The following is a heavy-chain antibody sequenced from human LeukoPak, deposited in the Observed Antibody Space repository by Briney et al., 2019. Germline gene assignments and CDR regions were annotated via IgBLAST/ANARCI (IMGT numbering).Heavy chain of an antibody. Sequence: GGSLRLSCAASGFTFSSYPMSWVRQAPGKGPEWVSGIRGSGGSTYYADSVKGRFTISRDNSKNTLYLQMNSLGAEDTAVYYCAKSAGSGTYLLDDWGQGTLVTVSS. CDR1: GFTFSSYP. D-gene: IGHD3-10*01. CDR2: IRGSGGST. J-gene: IGHJ4*02. V-gene: IGHV3-23*01. CDR3: AKSAGSGTYLLDD.